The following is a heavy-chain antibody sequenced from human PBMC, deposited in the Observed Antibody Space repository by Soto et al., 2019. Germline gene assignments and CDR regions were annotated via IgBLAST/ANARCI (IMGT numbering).Heavy chain of an antibody. V-gene: IGHV3-13*04. D-gene: IGHD5-12*01. J-gene: IGHJ4*02. Sequence: GGSLRLSCAASGFTFSSYDMHWVGRPTGKGLEGVSAIGTAGDTYYPDSVKGRFTISRENAKNSLYLQMNSLRAGDTAVYYCARVLRGYSGFEDYYDYWGQGALVTVSS. CDR3: ARVLRGYSGFEDYYDY. CDR2: IGTAGDT. CDR1: GFTFSSYD.